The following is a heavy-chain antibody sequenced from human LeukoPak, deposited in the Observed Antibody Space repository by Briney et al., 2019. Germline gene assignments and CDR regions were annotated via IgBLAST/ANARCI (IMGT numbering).Heavy chain of an antibody. D-gene: IGHD3-10*01. CDR3: ARGSITMVRRRHRNYYMDV. CDR1: GYTFTSYD. Sequence: ASVKVSCKASGYTFTSYDINWVRQATGQGLEWMGWMNPNSGDTGYAQKFQGRVTMTRNTSISTAYMELSSLRSEDTAVYYCARGSITMVRRRHRNYYMDVWGKGTTVTVSS. J-gene: IGHJ6*03. CDR2: MNPNSGDT. V-gene: IGHV1-8*01.